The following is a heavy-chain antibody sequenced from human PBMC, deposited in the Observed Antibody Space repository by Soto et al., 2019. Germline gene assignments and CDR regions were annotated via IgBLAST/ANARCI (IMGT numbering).Heavy chain of an antibody. CDR2: INHSGST. CDR3: ARGPGYSGYDEDYYYYGMDV. V-gene: IGHV4-34*01. J-gene: IGHJ6*02. D-gene: IGHD5-12*01. Sequence: NPSETLSLTCAVYGGSFSGYYWSWIRQPPGKGLEWIGEINHSGSTNYNPSLKSRVTISVDTSKNQFSLKLSSVTAADTAVYYCARGPGYSGYDEDYYYYGMDVWGQGTTVTVSS. CDR1: GGSFSGYY.